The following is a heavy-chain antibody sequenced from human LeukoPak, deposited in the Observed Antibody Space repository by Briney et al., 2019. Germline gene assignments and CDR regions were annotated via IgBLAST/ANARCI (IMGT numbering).Heavy chain of an antibody. D-gene: IGHD5-18*01. CDR3: ARASTRSYLVNFDY. Sequence: ASVKVSCKASGGTFSSYAISWVRQAPGQGLEWMGGIIPIFGTANYAQKFQGRVTITADGSTSTVYMELSSLRSEDTAVYYCARASTRSYLVNFDYWGQGTLVTVSS. CDR2: IIPIFGTA. V-gene: IGHV1-69*01. CDR1: GGTFSSYA. J-gene: IGHJ4*02.